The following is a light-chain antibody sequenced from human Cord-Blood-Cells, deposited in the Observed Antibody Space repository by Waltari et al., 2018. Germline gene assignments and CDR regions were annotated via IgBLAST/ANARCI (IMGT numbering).Light chain of an antibody. Sequence: DIQMTQSPSTLSASVGDRVTITCRASQCVSSWLAWYQQKPGKATKLLIYKASSLESVVPSRFSGSGSGTEFTLTISSLQPDDFATYYCQQYNSYPLTFGGGTKVEIK. V-gene: IGKV1-5*03. J-gene: IGKJ4*01. CDR1: QCVSSW. CDR3: QQYNSYPLT. CDR2: KAS.